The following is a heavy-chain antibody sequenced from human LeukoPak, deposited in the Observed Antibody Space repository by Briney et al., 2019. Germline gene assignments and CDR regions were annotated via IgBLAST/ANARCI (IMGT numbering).Heavy chain of an antibody. Sequence: GASVKVSCKASGYTFTSYDINWVRQATGQGLEWMGWMNPNSGNTGYAQKFQSRVTITRNTSISTAYMELSSLRSEDTAVYYCARDLGDWNYGGGAFDIWGQGTMVTVSS. CDR1: GYTFTSYD. CDR2: MNPNSGNT. D-gene: IGHD1-7*01. V-gene: IGHV1-8*03. CDR3: ARDLGDWNYGGGAFDI. J-gene: IGHJ3*02.